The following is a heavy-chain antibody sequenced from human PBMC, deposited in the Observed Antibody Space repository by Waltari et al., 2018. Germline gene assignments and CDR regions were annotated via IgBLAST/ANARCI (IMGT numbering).Heavy chain of an antibody. J-gene: IGHJ4*02. V-gene: IGHV4-39*01. CDR1: GGSISSSSYY. Sequence: QLQLQESGPGLVKPSETLSLTCTVSGGSISSSSYYWGWIRQPPGKGLEWIGSIYYSGSTDYNPSLKSRVTISVDTSKNQFSLKLSSVTAADTAVYYCARRRLECFDYWGQGTLVTVSS. CDR3: ARRRLECFDY. CDR2: IYYSGST.